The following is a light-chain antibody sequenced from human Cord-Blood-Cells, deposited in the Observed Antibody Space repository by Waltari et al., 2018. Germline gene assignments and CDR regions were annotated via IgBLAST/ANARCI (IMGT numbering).Light chain of an antibody. CDR3: VLYMGSGISV. CDR2: STN. Sequence: QTVVTQEPSFSVSPGGTVRLTCSSRSVSVSTSYYPSWYQQTPGQAPRTLIYSTNTRSSGVPDRFSGSILGNKAALTITGAQADDESDYYCVLYMGSGISVFGGGTKLTVL. J-gene: IGLJ3*02. V-gene: IGLV8-61*01. CDR1: SVSVSTSYY.